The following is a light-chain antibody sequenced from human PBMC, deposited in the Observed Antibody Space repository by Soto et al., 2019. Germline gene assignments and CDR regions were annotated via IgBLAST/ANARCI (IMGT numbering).Light chain of an antibody. Sequence: DIQMTQSPSSLSASVGDIVTITCQASHDITSYLNWYQHKPGKAPKLLIFDASILEAGVPSGFSGSGSAKDFTFTISSLQHEDVATYYWQKCDSLHIFGPGTTVDFK. CDR2: DAS. CDR1: HDITSY. V-gene: IGKV1-33*01. CDR3: QKCDSLHI. J-gene: IGKJ3*01.